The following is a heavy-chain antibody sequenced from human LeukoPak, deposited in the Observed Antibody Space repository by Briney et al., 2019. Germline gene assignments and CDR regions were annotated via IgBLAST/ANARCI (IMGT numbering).Heavy chain of an antibody. CDR1: GYTLTGYY. J-gene: IGHJ3*02. CDR3: AGLVVVTAIQEHDAFDI. CDR2: INPNSGGT. Sequence: ASVKVSCKASGYTLTGYYMHWVRQAPGQGLEWMGWINPNSGGTNYAQKFQGRVTMTRDTSISTAYMELSRLRSDDTAVYYCAGLVVVTAIQEHDAFDIWGQGTMVTVSS. V-gene: IGHV1-2*02. D-gene: IGHD2-21*02.